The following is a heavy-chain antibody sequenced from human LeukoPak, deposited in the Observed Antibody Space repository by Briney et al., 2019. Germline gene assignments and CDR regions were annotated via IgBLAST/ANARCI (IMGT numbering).Heavy chain of an antibody. CDR3: ARATDYDILTGYYFDY. D-gene: IGHD3-9*01. V-gene: IGHV4-30-2*01. CDR2: IYHSGST. J-gene: IGHJ4*02. CDR1: GGSISSGGYS. Sequence: SETLSLTCAVSGGSISSGGYSWSWIRQPPGQGLEWIGYIYHSGSTYYNPSLKSRVTISVDRSKNQFSLKLSSVTAADTAVYYCARATDYDILTGYYFDYWGQGTLVTVSS.